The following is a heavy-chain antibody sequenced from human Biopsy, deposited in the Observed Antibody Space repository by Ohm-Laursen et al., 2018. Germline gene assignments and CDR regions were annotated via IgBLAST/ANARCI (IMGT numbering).Heavy chain of an antibody. D-gene: IGHD2-21*01. CDR1: GFTFQDHA. CDR3: ARLGELHGLWYFDF. Sequence: SLRLSCAAPGFTFQDHAMHWVRQAPGKGLEWVSGISWNSGSINYAVSVQGRFAISRDNAKNSLYLQMNSLRVEDTALYFCARLGELHGLWYFDFWGQGALVTVSS. V-gene: IGHV3-9*01. J-gene: IGHJ4*02. CDR2: ISWNSGSI.